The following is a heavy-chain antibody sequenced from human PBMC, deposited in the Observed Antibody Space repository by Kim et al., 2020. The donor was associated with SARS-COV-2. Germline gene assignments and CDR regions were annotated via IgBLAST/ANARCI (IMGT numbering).Heavy chain of an antibody. J-gene: IGHJ3*02. CDR2: ISSSSSYT. CDR1: GFTFSDYY. CDR3: VRENSGSYYRASAFDI. D-gene: IGHD1-26*01. Sequence: GGSLRLSCAASGFTFSDYYMSWIRQAPGKGLEWVSYISSSSSYTNYADSVKGRFTISRDNAKNSLYLQMNSLRAEDTAVYYCVRENSGSYYRASAFDIWGQGTMVTVSS. V-gene: IGHV3-11*05.